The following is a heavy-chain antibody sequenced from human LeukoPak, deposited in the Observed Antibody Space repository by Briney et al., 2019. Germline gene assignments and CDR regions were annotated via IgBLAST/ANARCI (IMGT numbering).Heavy chain of an antibody. D-gene: IGHD3-22*01. CDR1: GVSISNTNYY. V-gene: IGHV4-61*01. CDR2: IYYSGST. CDR3: ATPSSGYKIDALDV. Sequence: SQTLSLTCSVSGVSISNTNYYWSWIRQPPGKGLEWIGYIYYSGSTNYNPSLKSRVTTSVDMSKNQFSLKLTSVTAADTAVYYCATPSSGYKIDALDVWGQGTVVAVSS. J-gene: IGHJ3*01.